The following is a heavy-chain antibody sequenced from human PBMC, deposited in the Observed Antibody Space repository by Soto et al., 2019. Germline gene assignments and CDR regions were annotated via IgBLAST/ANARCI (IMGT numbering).Heavy chain of an antibody. D-gene: IGHD3-22*01. CDR1: GGSISSGDYY. Sequence: SETLSLTCTVSGGSISSGDYYWSWIRQPPGKGLEWIGYIYYSGSTYYNPSLKSRVTISVDTSKNQFSLKLSSVTAADTAVYYCARGLGGDSSGYFSFYYYYGMDVWDQGTKVTVSS. CDR2: IYYSGST. V-gene: IGHV4-30-4*01. CDR3: ARGLGGDSSGYFSFYYYYGMDV. J-gene: IGHJ6*02.